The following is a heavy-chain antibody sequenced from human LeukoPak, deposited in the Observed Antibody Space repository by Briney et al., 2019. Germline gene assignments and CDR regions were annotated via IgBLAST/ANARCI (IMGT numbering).Heavy chain of an antibody. J-gene: IGHJ6*03. V-gene: IGHV1-18*01. CDR3: ARVASGSRFQRYYYYYYMDV. CDR2: ISAYNGNT. Sequence: ASVKVSCNASGYTFTSCGISWVRQAPGQGLEWMGWISAYNGNTNYAQKLQGRVTMTTDTSTSTAYMELRSLRSDDTAVYYCARVASGSRFQRYYYYYYMDVWGKGTTVTVSS. D-gene: IGHD1-26*01. CDR1: GYTFTSCG.